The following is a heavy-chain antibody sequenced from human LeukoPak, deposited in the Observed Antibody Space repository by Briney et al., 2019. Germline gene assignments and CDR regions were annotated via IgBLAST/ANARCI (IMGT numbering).Heavy chain of an antibody. CDR3: ARPLMYYYGSETYFWFDP. J-gene: IGHJ5*02. CDR1: GFTFTTYG. CDR2: IGGSGTRT. Sequence: GGSLRLSCSASGFTFTTYGMNGVRQAPGKGLEWVSGIGGSGTRTYYADSVKGRFTISRDNSKNSLSLQMNSLRAEDTAVYYCARPLMYYYGSETYFWFDPWGQGTLVTVSS. V-gene: IGHV3-23*01. D-gene: IGHD3-10*01.